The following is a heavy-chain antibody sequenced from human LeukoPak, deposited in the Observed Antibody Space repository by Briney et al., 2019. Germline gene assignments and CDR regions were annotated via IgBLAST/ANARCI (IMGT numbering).Heavy chain of an antibody. CDR2: IWYDGSNK. D-gene: IGHD4-17*01. CDR1: GFTFSSYG. CDR3: ARDRRAPYGDYGLDY. V-gene: IGHV3-33*01. Sequence: SGRSLRLSCAASGFTFSSYGMHWVRQAPGRGLEWVAVIWYDGSNKYYADSVKGRFTISRDNSKNTLYLQMNSLRAEDTAVYYCARDRRAPYGDYGLDYWGQGTLVTVSS. J-gene: IGHJ4*02.